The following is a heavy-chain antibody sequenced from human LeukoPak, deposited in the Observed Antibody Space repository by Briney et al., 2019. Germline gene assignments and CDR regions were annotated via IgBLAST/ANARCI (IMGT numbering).Heavy chain of an antibody. CDR2: ISVSGGST. Sequence: GGSLRLSCVASGFTFSNYAMRWVRHAPGKGLEWVSDISVSGGSTYYADSVKGRFTISRDKAKNTLYLQMNRLRAEDTAVYYCAKGLSIGNCDDSSGDSILFDYWGQGTLVTVSP. V-gene: IGHV3-23*01. J-gene: IGHJ4*02. CDR3: AKGLSIGNCDDSSGDSILFDY. CDR1: GFTFSNYA. D-gene: IGHD3-22*01.